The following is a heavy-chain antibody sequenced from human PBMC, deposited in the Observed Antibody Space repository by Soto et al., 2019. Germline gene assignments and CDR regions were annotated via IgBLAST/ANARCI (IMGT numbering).Heavy chain of an antibody. D-gene: IGHD4-17*01. CDR2: IIPIFGTA. J-gene: IGHJ6*02. CDR1: GGTFSSYA. V-gene: IGHV1-69*01. CDR3: ARRVPGTVTTKDYYYYAMDV. Sequence: QVQLVQSGAEVKKPGSSVKVSCKASGGTFSSYAISWVRQAPGQGLEWMGGIIPIFGTANYAQKFQGRVTITADESTSTDYMELSSLRSEDTAVYYCARRVPGTVTTKDYYYYAMDVWGQGTTVTVSS.